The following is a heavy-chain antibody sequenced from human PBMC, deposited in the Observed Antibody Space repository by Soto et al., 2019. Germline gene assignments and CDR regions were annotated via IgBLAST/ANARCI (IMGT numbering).Heavy chain of an antibody. CDR3: AIEVAATTHFDS. J-gene: IGHJ4*02. D-gene: IGHD5-12*01. Sequence: QVQLQESGPGLVKPSQTLSLTCTVSGGSISSGGHYWSWIRQHPGKGLEWNGYMYYAGSGYYNPAHQSRVTISIDTSKNQFSLELSSVTAADTAVYYCAIEVAATTHFDSCGEGTLVTVSS. V-gene: IGHV4-31*03. CDR2: MYYAGSG. CDR1: GGSISSGGHY.